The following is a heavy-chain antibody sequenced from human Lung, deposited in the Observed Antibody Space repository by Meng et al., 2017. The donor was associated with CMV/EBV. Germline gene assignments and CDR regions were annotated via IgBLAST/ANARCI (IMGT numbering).Heavy chain of an antibody. J-gene: IGHJ6*02. CDR3: ATCLGHCNPGVCQPQYYGLDV. Sequence: GESLKISCAASGFTFSGYWMNWVRQAPGKGLEWVANIGRDGSDKYYVDSVKGRFTISRDNTRNSIHLQMNSLKAEDTAVYYCATCLGHCNPGVCQPQYYGLDVWGQGTTVTVSS. D-gene: IGHD2-8*01. V-gene: IGHV3-7*01. CDR2: IGRDGSDK. CDR1: GFTFSGYW.